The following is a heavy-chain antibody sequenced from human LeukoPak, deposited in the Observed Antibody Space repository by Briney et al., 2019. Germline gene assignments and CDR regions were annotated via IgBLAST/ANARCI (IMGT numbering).Heavy chain of an antibody. D-gene: IGHD2/OR15-2a*01. CDR1: GLRFSDYY. CDR3: ATNLIGAGEYFQQ. J-gene: IGHJ1*01. CDR2: ISSGGDIM. Sequence: GASLRLSCAASGLRFSDYYVSWIRQAPGKGLQWVSYISSGGDIMHYADSVKGRFTSSRDNAKNSGYLEMNSLGAEDTAVYYCATNLIGAGEYFQQWGQGTLVTVSS. V-gene: IGHV3-11*01.